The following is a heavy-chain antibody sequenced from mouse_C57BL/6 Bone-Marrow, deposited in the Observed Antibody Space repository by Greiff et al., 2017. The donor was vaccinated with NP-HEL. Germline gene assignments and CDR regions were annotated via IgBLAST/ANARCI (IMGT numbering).Heavy chain of an antibody. V-gene: IGHV5-2*03. J-gene: IGHJ3*01. Sequence: EVMLVESGGGLVQPGESLKLSCESNEYEFPSHDMSWVRKTPEKRLELVAAINSDGGSTYYPDTMERRFIISRDNAKNNLYLQMSHLKSEDTAMYYCARDRVFITRPAWFAYWGQGTLVTVSA. D-gene: IGHD1-1*01. CDR1: EYEFPSHD. CDR2: INSDGGST. CDR3: ARDRVFITRPAWFAY.